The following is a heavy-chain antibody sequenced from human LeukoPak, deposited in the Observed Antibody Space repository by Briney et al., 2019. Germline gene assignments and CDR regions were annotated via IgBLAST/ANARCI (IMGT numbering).Heavy chain of an antibody. CDR1: GFTFSHYA. CDR2: ISYDGTNK. D-gene: IGHD1-26*01. J-gene: IGHJ4*02. V-gene: IGHV3-30*01. Sequence: GRSLRLSCAASGFTFSHYAMDWVRQAPGKGLEWVAVISYDGTNKYYADSVKGRFTISRDNSKNTLYLQMNSLRAEDTAVYYCARARNGTLKYWGQGTLGTVSS. CDR3: ARARNGTLKY.